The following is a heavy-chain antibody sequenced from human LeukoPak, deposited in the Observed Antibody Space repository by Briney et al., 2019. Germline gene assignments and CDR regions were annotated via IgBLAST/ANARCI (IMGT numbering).Heavy chain of an antibody. CDR1: GFTFSSYS. Sequence: GGSLRLSCAASGFTFSSYSMNWVRQAPGKGLEWVSYISSSSSTIYYADSVKGRFTISRDNAKNSLYLQMNGLRAEDTAVYYCARGHYGDTYGMDVWGQGTAVTVSS. D-gene: IGHD4-17*01. V-gene: IGHV3-48*04. CDR2: ISSSSSTI. J-gene: IGHJ6*02. CDR3: ARGHYGDTYGMDV.